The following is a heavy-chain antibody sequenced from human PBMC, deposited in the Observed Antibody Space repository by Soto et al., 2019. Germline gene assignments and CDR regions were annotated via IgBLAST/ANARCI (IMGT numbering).Heavy chain of an antibody. CDR3: ARRRTNYYYDGLDV. J-gene: IGHJ6*02. V-gene: IGHV3-48*02. CDR2: ISTSSGTI. CDR1: GFTFSTYS. Sequence: EVQLVESGGGLVQPGGSLRVSCAASGFTFSTYSMNWVRQAPGKGLEWVSYISTSSGTIYYADSVKGRFTISRDNAKSSVYMQRTSLRDEDTAVYYCARRRTNYYYDGLDVWGQGTTVTVSS.